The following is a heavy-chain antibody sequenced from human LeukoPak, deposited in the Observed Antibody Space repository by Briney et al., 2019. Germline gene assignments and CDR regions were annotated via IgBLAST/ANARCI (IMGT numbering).Heavy chain of an antibody. CDR1: GYTFTSYG. D-gene: IGHD5-18*01. Sequence: GASVKVSCKASGYTFTSYGISWVRQAPGQGLEWMGWISAYNGNTNYAQKLQGRVTMTIDTSTSTAYMELRSLRSDDTAVYYCARDAGIQLWRGNFDYWGQGTLVTVSS. CDR3: ARDAGIQLWRGNFDY. CDR2: ISAYNGNT. V-gene: IGHV1-18*01. J-gene: IGHJ4*02.